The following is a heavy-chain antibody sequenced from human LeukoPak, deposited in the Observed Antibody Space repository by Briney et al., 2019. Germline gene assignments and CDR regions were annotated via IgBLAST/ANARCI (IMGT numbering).Heavy chain of an antibody. V-gene: IGHV3-7*04. CDR2: IKQDGSEQ. J-gene: IGHJ3*02. CDR3: ARVKGDAFDI. CDR1: GFSSSSYW. Sequence: GGPLRLSCVASGFSSSSYWMTGVRPAPGKGLEGLATIKQDGSEQYYVDSVRGRFTISRDNTKNSLYLQMNSLRAEDTAVYYCARVKGDAFDIWGQGTLVTVSS.